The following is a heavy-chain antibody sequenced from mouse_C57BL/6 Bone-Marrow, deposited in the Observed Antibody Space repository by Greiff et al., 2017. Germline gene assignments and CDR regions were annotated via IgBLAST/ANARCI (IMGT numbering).Heavy chain of an antibody. J-gene: IGHJ2*01. CDR3: ARITTVVAFDY. V-gene: IGHV1-50*01. Sequence: VKLQQPGAELVKPGASVKLSCKASGYTFTSYWMQWVNQRPGQGLEWIGEIDPSDSYTNYNQKFKGKATLTVDTSSSTAYMQLSSLTSEDSAVYYCARITTVVAFDYWGQGTTLTVSS. D-gene: IGHD1-1*01. CDR1: GYTFTSYW. CDR2: IDPSDSYT.